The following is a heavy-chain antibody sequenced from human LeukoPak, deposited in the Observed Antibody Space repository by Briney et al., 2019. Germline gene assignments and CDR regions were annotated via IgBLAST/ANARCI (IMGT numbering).Heavy chain of an antibody. CDR3: ARAGAVVDNWFDP. CDR1: GYTFNTYG. V-gene: IGHV1-18*01. J-gene: IGHJ5*02. Sequence: ASVKVSCKASGYTFNTYGITWVRLAPGQGLEWMGWISGYNGKTKYAQKLQDRVTMTTDTSTTTAYMVLRSLRSDDTAVYYCARAGAVVDNWFDPWGQETLVTVSS. CDR2: ISGYNGKT. D-gene: IGHD2-15*01.